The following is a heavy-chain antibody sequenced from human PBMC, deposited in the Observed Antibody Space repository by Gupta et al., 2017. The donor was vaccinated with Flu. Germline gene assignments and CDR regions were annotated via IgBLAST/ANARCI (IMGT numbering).Heavy chain of an antibody. CDR3: ARDRDGAKAFDS. CDR1: GGSISNGAYY. CDR2: IDYRGTN. Sequence: VSGGSISNGAYYWSWIRRHPVKGLEGIAYIDYRGTNYYNPSFQSRVTISVDTSKNQFSLMLHSLTAADTAVYYCARDRDGAKAFDSGGQGTLVAVXS. J-gene: IGHJ3*02. V-gene: IGHV4-31*02.